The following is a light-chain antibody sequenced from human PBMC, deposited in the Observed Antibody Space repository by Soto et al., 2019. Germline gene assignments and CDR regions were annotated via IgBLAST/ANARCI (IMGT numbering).Light chain of an antibody. CDR3: CSSVGSPNWV. V-gene: IGLV2-23*02. CDR1: SSDVGSCNC. J-gene: IGLJ3*02. Sequence: QSALTQPASVVGSPGQSITISCTGTSSDVGSCNCVSWYQQHPGKAPTLMIYEVNKRPAGVSNRFSCSKSGNTASLTISGLQAEDEADYYCCSSVGSPNWVFGGGTELTVL. CDR2: EVN.